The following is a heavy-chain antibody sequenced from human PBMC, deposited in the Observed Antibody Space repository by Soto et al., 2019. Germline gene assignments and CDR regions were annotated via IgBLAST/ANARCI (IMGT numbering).Heavy chain of an antibody. CDR2: FYTSGNT. V-gene: IGHV4-4*07. CDR1: GGSVSSYY. D-gene: IGHD7-27*01. Sequence: SETLSLTCTVSGGSVSSYYWSWIRQPAGKGLEWIGRFYTSGNTNYNPSLKSRVTMSLDTSKNQFSLKLSSVTAADTAVYFCASDRTGWLDPWGQGNLVTVSS. CDR3: ASDRTGWLDP. J-gene: IGHJ5*02.